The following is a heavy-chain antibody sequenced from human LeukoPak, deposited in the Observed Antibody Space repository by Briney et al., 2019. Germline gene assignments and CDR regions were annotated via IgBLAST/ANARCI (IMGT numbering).Heavy chain of an antibody. CDR1: GGIFSSYA. D-gene: IGHD3-3*01. Sequence: SVKVSCKASGGIFSSYAITWVRQAPGQGLEWMGGIIPMFGTANYAQKFQDRVTITADKSTNTAYMELSSLRSDDTAVYYCARDSISRYYDFWSGYRNTNYMDVWGKGTTVTVSS. CDR3: ARDSISRYYDFWSGYRNTNYMDV. J-gene: IGHJ6*03. CDR2: IIPMFGTA. V-gene: IGHV1-69*06.